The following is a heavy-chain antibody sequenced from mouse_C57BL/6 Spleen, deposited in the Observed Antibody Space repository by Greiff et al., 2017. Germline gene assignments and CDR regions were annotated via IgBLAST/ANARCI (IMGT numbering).Heavy chain of an antibody. CDR3: ARGGVAGDYFDY. V-gene: IGHV1-26*01. Sequence: EVQLQQSGPELVKPGASVKISCKASGYTFTDYYMNWVKQSHGKSLEWIGDINPNNGGTSYNQKFKGKATLTVDKSSSTAYMERRSLTSEDSAVYDCARGGVAGDYFDYWGQGTTLTVSS. CDR2: INPNNGGT. J-gene: IGHJ2*01. D-gene: IGHD1-1*01. CDR1: GYTFTDYY.